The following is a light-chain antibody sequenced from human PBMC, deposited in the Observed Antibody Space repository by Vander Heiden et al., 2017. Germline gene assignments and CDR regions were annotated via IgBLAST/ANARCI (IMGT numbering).Light chain of an antibody. J-gene: IGKJ4*01. Sequence: DIVMTQSPDSLAVALGESATINFQSSQSVLYSSKNKVCLAWYQQRPGQLPRLLIYWASTRESGVPDRFSGSGSGRDFTLTISSLQAEDVATYYCQQYYNNPPTFGGGTTLEIK. CDR1: QSVLYSSKNKVC. CDR2: WAS. V-gene: IGKV4-1*01. CDR3: QQYYNNPPT.